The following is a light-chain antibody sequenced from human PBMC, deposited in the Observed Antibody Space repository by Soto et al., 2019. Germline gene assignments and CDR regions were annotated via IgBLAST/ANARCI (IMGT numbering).Light chain of an antibody. CDR1: DNIFTY. CDR3: QHYTLYSGP. V-gene: IGKV1-5*01. Sequence: IRMTQSPSTLSASVGDRVTVTCRASDNIFTYVAWYQHRAGGAPKLLIFDASTLQSGVPPRFSGGGSGTDFTLTINGLQPEDSASYYCQHYTLYSGPFGQGTRLEIK. J-gene: IGKJ5*01. CDR2: DAS.